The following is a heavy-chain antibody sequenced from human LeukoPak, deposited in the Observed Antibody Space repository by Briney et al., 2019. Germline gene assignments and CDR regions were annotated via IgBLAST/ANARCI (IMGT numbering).Heavy chain of an antibody. CDR2: IQKDGSEK. CDR3: VGYYLGY. J-gene: IGHJ4*02. V-gene: IGHV3-7*01. CDR1: GFTFSDYW. D-gene: IGHD3-22*01. Sequence: PGGSLRLSCSASGFTFSDYWMNWVRQAPGKGLEWVANIQKDGSEKYYVDSVKGRFTISRDNAKNSLYLQMNSLRAEGTAVYYCVGYYLGYWGQGTLVTVSS.